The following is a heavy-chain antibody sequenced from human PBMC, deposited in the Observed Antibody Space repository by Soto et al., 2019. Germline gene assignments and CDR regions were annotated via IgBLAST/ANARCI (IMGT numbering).Heavy chain of an antibody. CDR2: VSANNGHT. V-gene: IGHV1-18*01. D-gene: IGHD2-2*01. Sequence: QGQLVQSGAEVKKPGASVKLSCKASGFTFSNYGLNWVRQAPGQGLEWMGWVSANNGHTNYAQNLQGRVSMTTDTSTSTAYMELRGLTFDDTAVYYCARDIESVPAKHFFYYYAMDVWGQGTTVTVSS. J-gene: IGHJ6*02. CDR1: GFTFSNYG. CDR3: ARDIESVPAKHFFYYYAMDV.